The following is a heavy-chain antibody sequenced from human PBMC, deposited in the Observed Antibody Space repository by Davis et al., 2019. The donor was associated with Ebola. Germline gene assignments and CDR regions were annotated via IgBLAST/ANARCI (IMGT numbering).Heavy chain of an antibody. CDR1: GFTFSSYG. D-gene: IGHD3-22*01. V-gene: IGHV3-30*02. CDR3: ARVPGYYSDSNAYAFDI. J-gene: IGHJ3*02. CDR2: IRYDGSNK. Sequence: GESLKISCAASGFTFSSYGMHWVRQAPGKGLEWVAFIRYDGSNKYYADSVKGRFTISRDNSKNTLYLQMNSLRAEDTAVYYCARVPGYYSDSNAYAFDIWGQGTRVTVSS.